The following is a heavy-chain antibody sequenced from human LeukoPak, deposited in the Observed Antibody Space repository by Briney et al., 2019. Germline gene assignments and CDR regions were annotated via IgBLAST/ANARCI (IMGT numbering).Heavy chain of an antibody. V-gene: IGHV3-23*01. Sequence: GESLRLSCAASGFTFSSSAMSWVRQAPGKGLEWVSTISGSGVSTYYADSVKGRFTISRDNSRNTLYLQMNSLRAEDTAVYYCAKVSDWGRPSYIDYWGQGTLVTVSS. CDR1: GFTFSSSA. CDR2: ISGSGVST. CDR3: AKVSDWGRPSYIDY. J-gene: IGHJ4*02. D-gene: IGHD7-27*01.